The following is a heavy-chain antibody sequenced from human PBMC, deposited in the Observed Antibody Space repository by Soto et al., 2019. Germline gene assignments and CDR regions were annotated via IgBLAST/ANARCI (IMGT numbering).Heavy chain of an antibody. CDR1: GYTFTNYG. D-gene: IGHD4-17*01. CDR2: ISASNGNT. CDR3: ARSQSGDYEGCGY. V-gene: IGHV1-18*01. J-gene: IGHJ4*02. Sequence: QVQLVQSGAEVKKPGASVKVSLKASGYTFTNYGINWVRQAPGQGLEWMGWISASNGNTNYAQRVQGRVTMTTDTSTSTAYMELRSLRSDDTAVYYCARSQSGDYEGCGYWGQGTLVTVSS.